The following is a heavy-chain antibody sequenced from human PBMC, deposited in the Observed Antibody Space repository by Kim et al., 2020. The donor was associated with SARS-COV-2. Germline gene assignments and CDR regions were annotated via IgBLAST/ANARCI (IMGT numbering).Heavy chain of an antibody. CDR3: ASSRPDYGDSLCFDY. D-gene: IGHD4-17*01. Sequence: GGSLRLSCAASGFTFSSYSMHWVRQAPGKGLEWVAVISYDGSNKYYTDSVKGRFTISRDNSKNTLYLQMNSLRAEDTAVYYCASSRPDYGDSLCFDYWGQRTLVTVSS. J-gene: IGHJ4*02. V-gene: IGHV3-30-3*01. CDR1: GFTFSSYS. CDR2: ISYDGSNK.